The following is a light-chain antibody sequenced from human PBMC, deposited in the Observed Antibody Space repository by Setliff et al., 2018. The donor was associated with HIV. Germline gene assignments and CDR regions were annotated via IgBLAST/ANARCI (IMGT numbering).Light chain of an antibody. Sequence: SALTQPASVSGSPGQSITIFCTGSSSDVGVYMSVSWYQQHPGEVPKLIIYDVTKRPSGVSNRFSGSKSGTTASLTISGLQAEDEADYYCCSFAGSDTWIFGGGTKVTVL. V-gene: IGLV2-23*02. CDR2: DVT. J-gene: IGLJ2*01. CDR1: SSDVGVYMS. CDR3: CSFAGSDTWI.